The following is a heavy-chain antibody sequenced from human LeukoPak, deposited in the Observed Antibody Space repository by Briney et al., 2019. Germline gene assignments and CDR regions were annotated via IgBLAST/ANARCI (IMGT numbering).Heavy chain of an antibody. D-gene: IGHD2-2*01. CDR2: ISTYNGNT. CDR3: ARGTRPGPLLHLAY. J-gene: IGHJ4*02. V-gene: IGHV1-18*01. CDR1: GYTFTNYG. Sequence: ASVKVSCKASGYTFTNYGINWVPQAPGHGLEWMGWISTYNGNTNYAQRLQGRVTMTTDTSTSTAYMELRSLRSDDTAVFYCARGTRPGPLLHLAYWGQGTRVTVSS.